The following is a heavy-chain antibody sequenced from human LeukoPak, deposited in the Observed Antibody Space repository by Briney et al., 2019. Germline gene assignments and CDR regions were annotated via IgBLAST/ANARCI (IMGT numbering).Heavy chain of an antibody. CDR2: IYHSGST. CDR1: GYSISSGYY. V-gene: IGHV4-38-2*02. Sequence: SETLSLTCTVSGYSISSGYYWGWIRQPPGKGLEWIGSIYHSGSTYYNPSLKSRVTISVDTSKNQFSLKPSSVTAADTAVYYCARANRVSLYYFDYWGQGTLVTVSS. D-gene: IGHD5/OR15-5a*01. CDR3: ARANRVSLYYFDY. J-gene: IGHJ4*02.